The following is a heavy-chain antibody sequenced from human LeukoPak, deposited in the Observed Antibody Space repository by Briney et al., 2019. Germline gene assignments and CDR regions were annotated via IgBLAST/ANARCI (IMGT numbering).Heavy chain of an antibody. D-gene: IGHD6-19*01. Sequence: GESLKISCKGSGYSFTSYWIGWVRQMPGKGLEWMGIIYPGDSDTGYSPSFQGQVTISADKSISTAYLQWSSLKASDTAMYYCARSPVMAVAGRYYYYGMDVWGQGTTVTVSS. V-gene: IGHV5-51*01. CDR2: IYPGDSDT. J-gene: IGHJ6*02. CDR3: ARSPVMAVAGRYYYYGMDV. CDR1: GYSFTSYW.